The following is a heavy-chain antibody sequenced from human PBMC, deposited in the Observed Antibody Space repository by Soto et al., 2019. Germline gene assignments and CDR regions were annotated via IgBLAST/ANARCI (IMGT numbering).Heavy chain of an antibody. CDR3: ARALIQLWPHYYYGMDV. CDR2: IYYSGTT. Sequence: SETLSVTCTVSGGSIISGDYYWIWIRQPPGKGLEWIGYIYYSGTTYYNPSLKSRVTISVDTSKNQFSLKLSSVTAADTAVYYCARALIQLWPHYYYGMDVWGQGTTVTVSS. D-gene: IGHD5-18*01. J-gene: IGHJ6*02. CDR1: GGSIISGDYY. V-gene: IGHV4-30-4*01.